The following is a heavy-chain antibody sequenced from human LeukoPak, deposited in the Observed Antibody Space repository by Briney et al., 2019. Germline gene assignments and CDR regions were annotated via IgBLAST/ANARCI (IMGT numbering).Heavy chain of an antibody. CDR2: ISGSDTTT. J-gene: IGHJ4*02. Sequence: GGSLRLSCAASGFAFSSYAMSWVRQAPGKGLEWVSGISGSDTTTYYADSVKGRFTISRDNSKNTLYLQMNSLRAEDTAVYYCATDLGYDFDYWGQGTLVTVSS. CDR1: GFAFSSYA. D-gene: IGHD5-12*01. CDR3: ATDLGYDFDY. V-gene: IGHV3-23*01.